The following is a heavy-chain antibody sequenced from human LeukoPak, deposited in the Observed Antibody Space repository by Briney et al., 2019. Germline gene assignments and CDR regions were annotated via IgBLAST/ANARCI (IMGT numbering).Heavy chain of an antibody. J-gene: IGHJ2*01. CDR3: AKALVTSPKYSWYFDL. CDR2: IYGDIT. V-gene: IGHV3-23*01. D-gene: IGHD4-11*01. Sequence: AGGSLRLSCAGSGFTSSNYAMVWVRQAPGKGLDWVSGIYGDITFDADSVKGRFTISRDDSKNTLFLQMNSPRADDTALYHCAKALVTSPKYSWYFDLWGRGTLVTVSS. CDR1: GFTSSNYA.